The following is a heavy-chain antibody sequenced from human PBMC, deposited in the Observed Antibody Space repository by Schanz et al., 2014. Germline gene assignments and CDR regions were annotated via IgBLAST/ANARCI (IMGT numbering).Heavy chain of an antibody. J-gene: IGHJ4*02. V-gene: IGHV4-4*02. CDR3: ARDERDLPRSLFVF. CDR1: GGFISSINW. D-gene: IGHD2-2*01. CDR2: INNSGST. Sequence: QVQLQESGPGLVKPSGTLSLTCAVSGGFISSINWWSWVRQSPGTGLEWIGEINNSGSTNYNPSLKSRFTISLDNSKSQFSLTLNAVTAADTAVYYCARDERDLPRSLFVFWGQGTLVTVSS.